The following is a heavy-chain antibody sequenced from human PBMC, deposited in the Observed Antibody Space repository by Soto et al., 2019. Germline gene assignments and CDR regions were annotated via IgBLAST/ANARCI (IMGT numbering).Heavy chain of an antibody. Sequence: GGSLRLSCAASGFTFSGSAMHWVRQASGKGLEWVGRIRSKANSYATAYAASVKGRFTISRDDSKNTAYLQMNSLKTEDTAVYYCTRLEYNWNDAYYFDYWGQGTLVTVSS. CDR1: GFTFSGSA. D-gene: IGHD1-20*01. V-gene: IGHV3-73*01. J-gene: IGHJ4*02. CDR2: IRSKANSYAT. CDR3: TRLEYNWNDAYYFDY.